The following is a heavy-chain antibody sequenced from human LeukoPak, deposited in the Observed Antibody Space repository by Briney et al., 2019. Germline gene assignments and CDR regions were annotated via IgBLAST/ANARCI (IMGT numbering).Heavy chain of an antibody. CDR1: GGSISGSSYY. J-gene: IGHJ4*02. Sequence: PSETLSLTCTVSGGSISGSSYYWGWIRQPPGKGLEWIGMIFYSGSTYYNPSLKSRVTMSVDTSKNQFSLKLSSVTAADTAVYCCARLSRGYNYGTEYCDYWGQGTLVNVSS. CDR2: IFYSGST. D-gene: IGHD5-18*01. V-gene: IGHV4-39*01. CDR3: ARLSRGYNYGTEYCDY.